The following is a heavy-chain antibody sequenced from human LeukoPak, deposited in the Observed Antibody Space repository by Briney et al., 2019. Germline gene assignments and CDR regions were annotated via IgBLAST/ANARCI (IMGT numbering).Heavy chain of an antibody. D-gene: IGHD3-3*01. CDR1: GGSISSSSYY. CDR3: AGFWSGWNYFDY. J-gene: IGHJ4*02. V-gene: IGHV4-39*01. CDR2: MYYTGST. Sequence: SETLSLTCTVSGGSISSSSYYWGWIRQPPVKGLERIGDMYYTGSTYYNPSLKSRVTISVDTSKNQFSLKLSSVTAADTAVYYCAGFWSGWNYFDYWGQGTLVTVSS.